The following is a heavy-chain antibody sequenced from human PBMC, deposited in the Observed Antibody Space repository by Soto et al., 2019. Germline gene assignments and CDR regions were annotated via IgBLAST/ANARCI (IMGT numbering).Heavy chain of an antibody. CDR3: AREVQAVTRYDAFDI. J-gene: IGHJ3*02. D-gene: IGHD4-4*01. CDR2: INSDGSST. V-gene: IGHV3-74*01. Sequence: GGSLRLSCAASGFTFSSYWMHWVRQAPGKGLVWVSRINSDGSSTSYADSVKGRFTISRDNAKNTLYLQMNSLRAEDTAVYYCAREVQAVTRYDAFDIWGQGTMVTVSS. CDR1: GFTFSSYW.